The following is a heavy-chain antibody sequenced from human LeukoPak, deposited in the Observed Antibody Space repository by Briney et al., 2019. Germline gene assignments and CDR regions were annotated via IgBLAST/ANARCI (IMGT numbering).Heavy chain of an antibody. J-gene: IGHJ3*02. Sequence: GGSLRLSCAASGFTFSSYAMSWVRQAPGKGLERVSAISGSGGSTYYADSVKGRFTISRDNSKNTLYLQMNSLKLEDTAVYYCAKDGAGLAFDIWGQGTMVTVSS. V-gene: IGHV3-23*01. CDR2: ISGSGGST. D-gene: IGHD1-26*01. CDR1: GFTFSSYA. CDR3: AKDGAGLAFDI.